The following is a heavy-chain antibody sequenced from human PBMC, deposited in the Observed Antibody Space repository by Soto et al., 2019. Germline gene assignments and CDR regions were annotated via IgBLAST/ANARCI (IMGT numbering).Heavy chain of an antibody. CDR3: ARRTFGDPGFDN. V-gene: IGHV4-39*01. J-gene: IGHJ4*02. D-gene: IGHD3-10*01. CDR1: GGSIASRGFY. CDR2: LDYGGST. Sequence: SETLSLTCTVSGGSIASRGFYWGWIRQTPGKGLEWIGSLDYGGSTFYSPSLKSRVTSFADTSKNQFFLKVTSVTAADTAVYYCARRTFGDPGFDNWGQGTLVTVSS.